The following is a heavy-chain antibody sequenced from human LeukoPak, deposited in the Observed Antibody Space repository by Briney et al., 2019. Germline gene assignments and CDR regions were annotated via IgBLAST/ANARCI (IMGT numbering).Heavy chain of an antibody. CDR1: GFTFSNYA. Sequence: GRSLRLSCAASGFTFSNYAMHWVRQAPGKGLKWVAVISYDGSNQYYADSVRGRFTIPRDNSKNTLYLQMNSLRAEDTAVYYCAKVRKEQWLVLIDYWGQGTLVTVSS. V-gene: IGHV3-30*18. CDR3: AKVRKEQWLVLIDY. D-gene: IGHD6-19*01. CDR2: ISYDGSNQ. J-gene: IGHJ4*02.